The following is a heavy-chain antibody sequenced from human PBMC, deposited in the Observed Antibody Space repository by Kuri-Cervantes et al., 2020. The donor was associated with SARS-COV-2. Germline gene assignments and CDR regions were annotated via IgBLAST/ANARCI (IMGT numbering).Heavy chain of an antibody. CDR1: GYTFTSYG. V-gene: IGHV1-18*01. J-gene: IGHJ4*02. D-gene: IGHD3-3*01. CDR2: ISAYNGNT. Sequence: ASVKVSCKASGYTFTSYGISWVRQAPGQGLEWMGWISAYNGNTNYAQKLQGRVTMTTDTSTSTAYMELRSLRSDDTAVYYCARGGTYYDFWSGIKIYEPRSNYFDYWGQGTLVTVSS. CDR3: ARGGTYYDFWSGIKIYEPRSNYFDY.